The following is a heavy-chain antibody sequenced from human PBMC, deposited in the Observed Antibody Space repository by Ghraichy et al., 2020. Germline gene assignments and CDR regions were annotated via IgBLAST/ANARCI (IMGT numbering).Heavy chain of an antibody. Sequence: ASVKVSCKASGYTFTAYYVHWVRQAHGQGLEWMGWINPDSGATHSPQKFQGRVTMTRDTSISTAYMDLSRLRSDDTAVYFCARIMRGSSNFDLWGRGTQVTVSS. V-gene: IGHV1-2*02. CDR3: ARIMRGSSNFDL. CDR2: INPDSGAT. D-gene: IGHD3-10*01. CDR1: GYTFTAYY. J-gene: IGHJ2*01.